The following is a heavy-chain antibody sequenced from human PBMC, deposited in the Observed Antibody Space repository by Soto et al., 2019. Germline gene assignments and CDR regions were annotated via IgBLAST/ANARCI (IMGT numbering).Heavy chain of an antibody. Sequence: QVQLVESGGGVVQPGRSLRLSCAASGFTFSSYGMHWVRQAPGKGLEWVAVISYDGSNKYYADSVKGRFTISRDNSKNTLYLQMNSLRAEDTAVYYCHCIVAQSTGVLDFDYWGQGTLVTVSS. CDR2: ISYDGSNK. CDR1: GFTFSSYG. V-gene: IGHV3-30*03. D-gene: IGHD6-13*01. CDR3: HCIVAQSTGVLDFDY. J-gene: IGHJ4*02.